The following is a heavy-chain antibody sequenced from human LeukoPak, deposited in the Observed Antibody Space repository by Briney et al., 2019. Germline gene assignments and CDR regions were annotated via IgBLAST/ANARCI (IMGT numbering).Heavy chain of an antibody. J-gene: IGHJ6*02. CDR3: ARRGPAGSSSSGMDV. Sequence: PSETLSLTCTVSGGSISSSTYYWGWIRQPPGKGLEWIGTIYYSGSTYYNPSLKSRVTISVDMSKNQFSLQLNSATPEDTAVYYCARRGPAGSSSSGMDVWGQGTTVTVSS. D-gene: IGHD6-6*01. CDR1: GGSISSSTYY. CDR2: IYYSGST. V-gene: IGHV4-39*01.